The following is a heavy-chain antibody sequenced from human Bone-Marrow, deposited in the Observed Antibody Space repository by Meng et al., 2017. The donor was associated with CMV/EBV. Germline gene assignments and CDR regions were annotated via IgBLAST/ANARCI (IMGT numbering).Heavy chain of an antibody. CDR2: IYDSGST. D-gene: IGHD6-6*01. V-gene: IGHV4-59*01. Sequence: GSLRLSCTVSGGSISSYYWSWIRQPPGKGLEWIGYIYDSGSTNYNPSLKSRVTISVDTSKNQFSPKLSSVTAADTAVYYCARDLAYSSSHYYYGMDVWGQGTTVTVSS. CDR3: ARDLAYSSSHYYYGMDV. CDR1: GGSISSYY. J-gene: IGHJ6*02.